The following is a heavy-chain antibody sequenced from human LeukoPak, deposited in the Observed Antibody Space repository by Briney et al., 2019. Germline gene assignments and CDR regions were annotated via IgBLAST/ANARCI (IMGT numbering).Heavy chain of an antibody. D-gene: IGHD6-6*01. CDR1: GGTFSSYA. CDR2: IIPIFGTA. Sequence: SVKVSCKASGGTFSSYAISWVRQAPGQGLDWMGRIIPIFGTANYAQKFQGRVTITADKSTSTAYMELSSLRSEDTAVYYCARMYSSSPYYFDYWGQGTLVTVSS. V-gene: IGHV1-69*06. CDR3: ARMYSSSPYYFDY. J-gene: IGHJ4*02.